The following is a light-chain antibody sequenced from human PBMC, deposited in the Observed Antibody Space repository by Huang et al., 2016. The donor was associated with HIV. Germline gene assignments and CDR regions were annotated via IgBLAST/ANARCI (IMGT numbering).Light chain of an antibody. Sequence: IVLTQSPGTLSLSPGARATLSCRASQSISSSFLAWFQQKPGQAPRLLIYRALSGASGIPDRFGGSGSGTDFTLTINRLEPEDSAVYYCHQYGSSPPNTFGQGTKLEIK. CDR2: RAL. J-gene: IGKJ2*01. CDR3: HQYGSSPPNT. CDR1: QSISSSF. V-gene: IGKV3-20*01.